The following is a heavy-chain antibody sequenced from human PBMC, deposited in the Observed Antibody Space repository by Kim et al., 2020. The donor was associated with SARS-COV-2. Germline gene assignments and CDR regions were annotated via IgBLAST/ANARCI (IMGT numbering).Heavy chain of an antibody. V-gene: IGHV4-59*01. CDR1: GGSISSYY. CDR3: ARGLRGLFQYNWFDP. D-gene: IGHD3-10*01. J-gene: IGHJ5*02. Sequence: SETLSLTCTVSGGSISSYYWSWIRQPSGKGLEWIGYIYYSGSTNYNPSLKSRVTISVDTSKNQFSLKLSSVTAADTAVYYCARGLRGLFQYNWFDPWGQGTLVTVSS. CDR2: IYYSGST.